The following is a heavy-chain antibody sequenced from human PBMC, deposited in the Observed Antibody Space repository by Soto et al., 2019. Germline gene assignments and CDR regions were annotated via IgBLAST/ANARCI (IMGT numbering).Heavy chain of an antibody. V-gene: IGHV5-51*01. D-gene: IGHD3-9*01. Sequence: GESLKISCKGAGYSFTSYLIGWVREMAGKGLEWMGIIYPGDSDTRYSPSFRGQTTTSADKTSTTAYQQWSSLRASDTAMYYCARQPDMATFAYWGQGTRVTVSS. J-gene: IGHJ4*02. CDR2: IYPGDSDT. CDR3: ARQPDMATFAY. CDR1: GYSFTSYL.